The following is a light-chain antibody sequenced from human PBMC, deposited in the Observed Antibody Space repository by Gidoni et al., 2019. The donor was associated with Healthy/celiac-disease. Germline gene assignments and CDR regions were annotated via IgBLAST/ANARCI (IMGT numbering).Light chain of an antibody. CDR2: AAS. V-gene: IGKV1-39*01. CDR1: QSISSY. CDR3: QQSYSTPQT. J-gene: IGKJ1*01. Sequence: DIQMTQSPSPLSASGGDRVTITCRASQSISSYLNWYQQKPGKAPKLLIYAASSLQSGVPSRFSGSGSATDFTLTISRLQPEDFATYYCQQSYSTPQTFGQGTKVEIK.